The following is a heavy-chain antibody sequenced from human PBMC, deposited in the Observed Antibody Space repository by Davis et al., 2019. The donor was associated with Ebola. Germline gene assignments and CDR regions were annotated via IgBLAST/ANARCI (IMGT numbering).Heavy chain of an antibody. CDR3: AKDGPLEVAGRFDY. D-gene: IGHD6-13*01. Sequence: GESLKISCAASGFTFNNYAMSWVRPAPGKGLEWVSGISGSGKSTYYADSVKGRFSISRDNSKNTLYLQMNSLRAEDTAVYYCAKDGPLEVAGRFDYWGQGSLVTVSS. CDR1: GFTFNNYA. V-gene: IGHV3-23*01. J-gene: IGHJ4*02. CDR2: ISGSGKST.